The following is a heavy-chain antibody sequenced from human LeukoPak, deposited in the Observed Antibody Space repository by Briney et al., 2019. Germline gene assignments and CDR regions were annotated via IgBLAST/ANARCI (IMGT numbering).Heavy chain of an antibody. CDR2: LTGSGGNT. D-gene: IGHD3-22*01. V-gene: IGHV3-23*01. J-gene: IGHJ4*02. CDR3: AKDFSSGSYFDY. CDR1: GFTFSTYA. Sequence: PGGSLRLSCAASGFTFSTYAMHWVRQAPGKGLEWVSGLTGSGGNTYYADSVKGRFTISRDNSKNTLSLQMNSLRAEDAAVYYCAKDFSSGSYFDYWGQGTLVTVSS.